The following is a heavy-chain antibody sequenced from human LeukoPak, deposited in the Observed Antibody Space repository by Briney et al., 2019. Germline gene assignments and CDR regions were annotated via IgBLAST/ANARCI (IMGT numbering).Heavy chain of an antibody. CDR1: GFTFSSYS. D-gene: IGHD4-23*01. J-gene: IGHJ4*02. Sequence: GGSLRLSCAASGFTFSSYSMNWVRQAPGKGLEWVSYISSSSSTIYYADSVKGRFTISRDNAKNTLYLQMNSLRVEDTALYYCAKRVDYGGNYYFDYWGQGTLVTVSS. CDR2: ISSSSSTI. CDR3: AKRVDYGGNYYFDY. V-gene: IGHV3-48*01.